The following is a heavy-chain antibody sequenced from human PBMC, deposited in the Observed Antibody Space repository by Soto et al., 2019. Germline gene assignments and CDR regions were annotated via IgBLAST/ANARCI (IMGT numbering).Heavy chain of an antibody. V-gene: IGHV4-31*03. CDR3: ARWVEVSLDYFDS. J-gene: IGHJ4*02. D-gene: IGHD2-15*01. CDR2: VYHSGRT. CDR1: GGSISNGYYY. Sequence: QVQLQESGPGPVKPSETLSLTCTVSGGSISNGYYYWSWVRQNRGKGLEWIGHVYHSGRTYYNPSLKSRVGITVDTSKNQFSLNLNSVTDADTALYYCARWVEVSLDYFDSWGQGIPVTVSS.